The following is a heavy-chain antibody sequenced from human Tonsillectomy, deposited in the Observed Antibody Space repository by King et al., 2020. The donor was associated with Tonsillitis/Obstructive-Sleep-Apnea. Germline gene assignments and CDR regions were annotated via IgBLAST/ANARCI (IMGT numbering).Heavy chain of an antibody. CDR2: ISGSGGST. CDR3: AKEPDGSIWLYYYYYYMDV. Sequence: VQLVESGGGLVQPGGSLRLSCAASGFTFSTYAMTWVRQAPGKGLEWVSGISGSGGSTYYADSVKGRFTISRDNSKNTLYLQMNSLRAEDTAVYYCAKEPDGSIWLYYYYYYMDVWGKGTTVTVSS. J-gene: IGHJ6*03. D-gene: IGHD6-13*01. V-gene: IGHV3-23*04. CDR1: GFTFSTYA.